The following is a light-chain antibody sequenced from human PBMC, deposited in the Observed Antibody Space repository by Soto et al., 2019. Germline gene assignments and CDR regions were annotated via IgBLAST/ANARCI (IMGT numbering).Light chain of an antibody. CDR2: DDN. CDR3: SSKRDSSTLFV. Sequence: SYELTQPPSVSVAPGQTARITCGGNNIGSTSVHWYKQSPGQAPVLVVYDDNDRPSGIPERFSGFNSENTATLTITRVEAGDEADYYCSSKRDSSTLFVSGTGTKVTVL. CDR1: NIGSTS. J-gene: IGLJ1*01. V-gene: IGLV3-21*02.